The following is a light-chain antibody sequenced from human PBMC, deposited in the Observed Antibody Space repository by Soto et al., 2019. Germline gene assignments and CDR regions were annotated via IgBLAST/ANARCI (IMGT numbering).Light chain of an antibody. J-gene: IGKJ1*01. CDR2: AAS. Sequence: DIQMTQSPSTLSASVVDRVTITCRASQSLSKWVSWYQQKPGKAPTLLIYAASSLQSGVPSRFSGSGSGTDFTLTISSLQPEDFATYYYQQTYRSSWTFGPGTKVDIK. CDR1: QSLSKW. V-gene: IGKV1-12*01. CDR3: QQTYRSSWT.